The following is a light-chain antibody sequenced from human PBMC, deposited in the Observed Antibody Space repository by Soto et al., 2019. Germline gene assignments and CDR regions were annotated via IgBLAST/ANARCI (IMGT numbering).Light chain of an antibody. J-gene: IGLJ1*01. CDR3: HTLGSSRTLGV. CDR2: ANT. CDR1: SSNIGAGYD. V-gene: IGLV1-40*01. Sequence: QSVLTQPPSVSGAPGQRVTISCTGSSSNIGAGYDVHWYQQLPGTAPNLLIYANTNRPSGVPDRISGSKSGTSASLAITGLQADDEADYYCHTLGSSRTLGVFGTGTKVTVL.